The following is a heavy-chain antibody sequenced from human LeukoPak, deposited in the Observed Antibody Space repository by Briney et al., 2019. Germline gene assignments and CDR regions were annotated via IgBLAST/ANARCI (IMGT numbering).Heavy chain of an antibody. J-gene: IGHJ6*03. CDR2: IYYSGST. CDR3: ARRILGSGYDYYYYYYMDV. D-gene: IGHD5-12*01. Sequence: MPSETLSLTCTVSGGSISSYYWSWIRQPPGKGLEWIGYIYYSGSTNYSPSLKSRVTISVDTSKNQFSLKLSSVTAADTAVYYCARRILGSGYDYYYYYYMDVWGKGTTVTVSS. V-gene: IGHV4-59*01. CDR1: GGSISSYY.